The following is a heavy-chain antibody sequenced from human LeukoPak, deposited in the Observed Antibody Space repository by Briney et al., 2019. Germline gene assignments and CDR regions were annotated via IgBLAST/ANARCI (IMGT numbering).Heavy chain of an antibody. J-gene: IGHJ4*02. CDR1: GGSFSGYY. V-gene: IGHV4-34*01. CDR3: ARGRLGSSWYRPLDY. Sequence: SETLSLTCAVYGGSFSGYYWSWIRQPPGKGLEWIAEINHSGSTNYNPSLKSRVTISVDTSKNQFSLKLSSVTAADTAVYYCARGRLGSSWYRPLDYWGQGTLVTVSS. CDR2: INHSGST. D-gene: IGHD6-13*01.